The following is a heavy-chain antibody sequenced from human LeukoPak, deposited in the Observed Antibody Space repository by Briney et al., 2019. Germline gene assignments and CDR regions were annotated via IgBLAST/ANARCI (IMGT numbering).Heavy chain of an antibody. CDR3: AKDRLGYSYGTDY. J-gene: IGHJ4*02. CDR1: GFTFSSYG. V-gene: IGHV3-30*02. D-gene: IGHD5-18*01. Sequence: GGSLRLSCAASGFTFSSYGMHWVRQAPGKGLEWVAFIRYDGSNKYYADSVKGRFTISRDNSKNTLYLQMNSLRAEDTAVYYCAKDRLGYSYGTDYWGQGTLVTVSS. CDR2: IRYDGSNK.